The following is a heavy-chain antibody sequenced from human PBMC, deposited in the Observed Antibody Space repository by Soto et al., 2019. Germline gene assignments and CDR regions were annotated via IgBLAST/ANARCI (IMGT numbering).Heavy chain of an antibody. CDR2: IYHSGST. V-gene: IGHV4-38-2*01. J-gene: IGHJ4*02. CDR1: GYSIISGYY. CDR3: ARAQGPSDY. Sequence: PSETLSLTCAVSGYSIISGYYWGCIRQPPGKGLEWIGSIYHSGSTYYNPSLKSRVTISVDTSKNQFSLKLSSVTAADTAVYYCARAQGPSDYWGQGTLVTVSS.